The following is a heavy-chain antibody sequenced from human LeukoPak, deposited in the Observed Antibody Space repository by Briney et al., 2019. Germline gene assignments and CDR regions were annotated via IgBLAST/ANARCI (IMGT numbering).Heavy chain of an antibody. CDR3: AKDYGSGREADGFDI. Sequence: PGGSLRLSCAASGFTFSSYAMHWVHQAPGKGLEWVAFIRSDGTNKYYTDSVKGRFTISRDNSKNTLYLQMNSLRAEDTAVYYCAKDYGSGREADGFDIWGQGTMVTVSS. V-gene: IGHV3-30*02. CDR2: IRSDGTNK. J-gene: IGHJ3*02. D-gene: IGHD3-10*01. CDR1: GFTFSSYA.